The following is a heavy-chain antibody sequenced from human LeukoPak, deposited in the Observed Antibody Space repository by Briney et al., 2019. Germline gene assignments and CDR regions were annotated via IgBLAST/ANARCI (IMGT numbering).Heavy chain of an antibody. Sequence: PSETLSLTCAVSGYSISSGYYWGWIRQPPGKGLEWIGSIYHSGSTYYNPSLKSRVTISVDTSKNQFSLKLSSVTAADTAVYYCARHGYYYYYMDVWGKWTTVTVSS. V-gene: IGHV4-38-2*01. CDR1: GYSISSGYY. J-gene: IGHJ6*03. CDR3: ARHGYYYYYMDV. CDR2: IYHSGST.